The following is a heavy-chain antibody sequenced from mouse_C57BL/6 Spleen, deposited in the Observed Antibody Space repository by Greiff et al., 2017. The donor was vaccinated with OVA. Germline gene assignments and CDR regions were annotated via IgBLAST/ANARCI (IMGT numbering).Heavy chain of an antibody. V-gene: IGHV1-64*01. J-gene: IGHJ4*01. CDR3: ARSRTGAYAMDY. CDR2: IHPNSGST. CDR1: GYTFTSYW. D-gene: IGHD4-1*01. Sequence: VQLQQPGAELVKPGASVKLSCKASGYTFTSYWMHWVKQRPGQGLEWIGMIHPNSGSTNYNEKFKSKATLTVDKSSSTAYMQLSSLTSEDSAVYYCARSRTGAYAMDYWGQGTSVTVSS.